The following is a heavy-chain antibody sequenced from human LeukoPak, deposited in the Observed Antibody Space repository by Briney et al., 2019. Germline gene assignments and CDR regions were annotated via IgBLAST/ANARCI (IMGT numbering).Heavy chain of an antibody. CDR2: IYYSGST. Sequence: SETLSLTCTVSGGSISRYYWSWIRQPPGKGLEWIGYIYYSGSTNYNPSLKSRVTISLDTSKNQFSLKLSSVPAADTAVYYCAREGCSSTSCYRYAFDIWGQGTMVTVSS. V-gene: IGHV4-59*01. J-gene: IGHJ3*02. CDR3: AREGCSSTSCYRYAFDI. D-gene: IGHD2-2*01. CDR1: GGSISRYY.